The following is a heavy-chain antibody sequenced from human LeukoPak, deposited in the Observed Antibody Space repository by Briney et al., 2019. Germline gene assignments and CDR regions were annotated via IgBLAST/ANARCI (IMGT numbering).Heavy chain of an antibody. CDR1: GYTFTSYY. Sequence: ASVKVPCKAFGYTFTSYYMHWVRQAPGQGLEWMGIINPSGGSTSYAQKFQGRVTMTRDTSTSTVYMELSSLRSEDTAVYYCAREGTAMAEYWGQGTLVTVSS. D-gene: IGHD5-18*01. CDR2: INPSGGST. V-gene: IGHV1-46*01. CDR3: AREGTAMAEY. J-gene: IGHJ4*02.